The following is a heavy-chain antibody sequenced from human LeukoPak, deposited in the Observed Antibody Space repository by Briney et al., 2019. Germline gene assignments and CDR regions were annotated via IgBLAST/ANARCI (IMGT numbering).Heavy chain of an antibody. J-gene: IGHJ6*03. CDR2: IIPIFGTA. Sequence: SVKVSCKASGGTFSSYAISWVRQAPGQGLEWMGRIIPIFGTANYAQKFQGRVTITADESTSTAYMELSSLRSEDTAVYYCARAHDILTGYYPYYYYMDVWGKGTTVTVSS. CDR3: ARAHDILTGYYPYYYYMDV. CDR1: GGTFSSYA. D-gene: IGHD3-9*01. V-gene: IGHV1-69*13.